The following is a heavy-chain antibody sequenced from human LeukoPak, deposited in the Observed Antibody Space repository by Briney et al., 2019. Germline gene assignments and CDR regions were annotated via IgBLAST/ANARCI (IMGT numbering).Heavy chain of an antibody. J-gene: IGHJ4*02. V-gene: IGHV3-30*04. CDR3: ARDLTMVRGILNDY. D-gene: IGHD3-10*01. Sequence: GGSLRLSCAASGFTFSSYAVHWVRQAPGKGLEWVALISYDGGNKYYADSVKGRFTISRDNSKNSLYLQMNSLRDEDTAVYYCARDLTMVRGILNDYWGQGTLVTVSS. CDR1: GFTFSSYA. CDR2: ISYDGGNK.